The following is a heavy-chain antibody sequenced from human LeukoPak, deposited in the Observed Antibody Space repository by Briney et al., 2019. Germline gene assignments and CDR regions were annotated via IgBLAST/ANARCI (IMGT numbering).Heavy chain of an antibody. Sequence: GGSLRLSCAASGFALSSHWMTWVRQVPGRGPEWVANVNRDGSETYYLDSVKGRFTISKDNSKNTLYLQMNSLRAEDTAVYYCAKDGADYGDYLYYYYGMDVWGQGTTVTVSS. V-gene: IGHV3-7*03. J-gene: IGHJ6*02. CDR1: GFALSSHW. D-gene: IGHD4-17*01. CDR3: AKDGADYGDYLYYYYGMDV. CDR2: VNRDGSET.